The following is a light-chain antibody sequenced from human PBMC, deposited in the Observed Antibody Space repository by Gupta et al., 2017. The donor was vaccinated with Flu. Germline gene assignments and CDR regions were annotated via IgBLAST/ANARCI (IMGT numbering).Light chain of an antibody. Sequence: QLVLTQSPSASASLGASVKVTCTLSSGRSACALACHQQPSEKGPPCLMKFIGDGGHNEGDGIPEPFSDSNSGAEYYLTISCLQSEDEADYQCQTWDTGIQGVFGGGTELSVL. CDR2: FIGDGGH. CDR3: QTWDTGIQGV. V-gene: IGLV4-69*01. CDR1: SGRSACA. J-gene: IGLJ3*02.